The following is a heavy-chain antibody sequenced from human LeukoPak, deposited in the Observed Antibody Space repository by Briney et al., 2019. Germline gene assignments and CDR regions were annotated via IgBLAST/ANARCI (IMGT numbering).Heavy chain of an antibody. D-gene: IGHD3-10*01. J-gene: IGHJ5*02. CDR1: GYSISSGYY. CDR3: ARGPITMVRGVLPALYWFDP. Sequence: PSETLSLTCAVSGYSISSGYYWGWIRQPPGKGLEWIGSIYHSGSTYYSPSLKSRVTISVDTSKNQFSLKLSSVTAADTAVYYCARGPITMVRGVLPALYWFDPWGQGTLVTVSS. V-gene: IGHV4-38-2*01. CDR2: IYHSGST.